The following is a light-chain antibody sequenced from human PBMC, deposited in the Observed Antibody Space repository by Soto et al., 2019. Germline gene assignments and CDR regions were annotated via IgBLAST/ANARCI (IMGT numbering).Light chain of an antibody. CDR2: AAS. V-gene: IGKV3-15*01. CDR3: QQYYDWPT. J-gene: IGKJ1*01. Sequence: EIVLTQSPGTLSLSPGERATLAFRASQSVSSNLAWYQQKPGQAPRLLIYAASTRATNIPDRFSGSGSGTDFTLTITSLQSEDFAVYFCQQYYDWPTFGQGTKVDI. CDR1: QSVSSN.